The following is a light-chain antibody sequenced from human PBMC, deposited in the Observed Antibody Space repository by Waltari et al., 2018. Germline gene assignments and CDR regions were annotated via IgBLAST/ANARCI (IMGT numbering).Light chain of an antibody. CDR3: QQYYGTPPYT. Sequence: DIVMTQSPESLAVSLGERATINCKSSPSVLYSSNNKNYLAGYQQKPGQPPKRLIYWASTRESGVPDRFSGSGSGTDFTLTISSLQAGDVAVYYCQQYYGTPPYTFGQGTKLEIK. V-gene: IGKV4-1*01. CDR1: PSVLYSSNNKNY. CDR2: WAS. J-gene: IGKJ2*01.